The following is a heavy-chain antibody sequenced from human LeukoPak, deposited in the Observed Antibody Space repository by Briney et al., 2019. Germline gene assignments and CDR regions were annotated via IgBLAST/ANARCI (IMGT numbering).Heavy chain of an antibody. Sequence: GASVKVSCKVSGYTLTELSMHWVRQAPGKGLEWMGGFDPEDGETIYAQKFQGRVTMTEDTSTDTAYMELSSLRSEDTAVYYCATVRYDSSGYSFDYWGQGTLVTVSS. V-gene: IGHV1-24*01. CDR1: GYTLTELS. CDR2: FDPEDGET. CDR3: ATVRYDSSGYSFDY. D-gene: IGHD3-22*01. J-gene: IGHJ4*02.